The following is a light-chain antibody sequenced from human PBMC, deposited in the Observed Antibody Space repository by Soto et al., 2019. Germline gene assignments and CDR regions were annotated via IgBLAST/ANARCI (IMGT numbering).Light chain of an antibody. CDR1: QSVSSN. Sequence: EIEMTQSPATLSVSPGERATLPCRASQSVSSNLAWYQQKPGQAPRLLIYGASTRATGIPARFSGSGSGTEFTLTISSLQSEDFAVYYCQQYNNWPLTFGQGTKVDIK. J-gene: IGKJ1*01. V-gene: IGKV3-15*01. CDR3: QQYNNWPLT. CDR2: GAS.